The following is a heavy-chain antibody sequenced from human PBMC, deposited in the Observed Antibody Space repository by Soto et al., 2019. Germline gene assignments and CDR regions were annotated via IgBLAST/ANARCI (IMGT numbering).Heavy chain of an antibody. V-gene: IGHV3-48*01. D-gene: IGHD3-3*01. Sequence: EVQLVESGGGLIQPGGSLRLSCEASGFTFSDSGMNWVRRAPGRGREWISYISSSSRTIYYAASVEGRFTISRDNVRNSVHLQMNNLRGEDTGVYYCARTRMEWALYFDNWGLGALVTVSS. J-gene: IGHJ4*02. CDR2: ISSSSRTI. CDR3: ARTRMEWALYFDN. CDR1: GFTFSDSG.